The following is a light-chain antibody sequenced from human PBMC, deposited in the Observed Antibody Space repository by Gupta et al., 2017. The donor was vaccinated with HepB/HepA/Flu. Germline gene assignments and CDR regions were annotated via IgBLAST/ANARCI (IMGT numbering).Light chain of an antibody. J-gene: IGKJ2*01. Sequence: DIQLTQSPSPLSASVGDRVTNTCRASQSISSYLNWYQQKPGKAPKVLIYAASSLQSGVPSRFSGSGSGTDFTLTITSLQPEDFATYYCHQSYSTPYTFGQGTKLEIK. V-gene: IGKV1-39*01. CDR2: AAS. CDR1: QSISSY. CDR3: HQSYSTPYT.